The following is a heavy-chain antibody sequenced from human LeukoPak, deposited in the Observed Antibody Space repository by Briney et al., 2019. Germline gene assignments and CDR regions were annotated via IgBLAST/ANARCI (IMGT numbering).Heavy chain of an antibody. CDR3: AKDSAYNWNSLIRTFDY. CDR2: IKHDGSAQ. D-gene: IGHD1-7*01. CDR1: GFTFSRYW. V-gene: IGHV3-7*01. Sequence: QSGGSLRLSCAASGFTFSRYWMNWVRQAPGKGLEWVANIKHDGSAQNYVDSVKGRFTISRDNAGNSLYLQMNSLRAEDTAVYYCAKDSAYNWNSLIRTFDYWGQGTLVTVSS. J-gene: IGHJ4*02.